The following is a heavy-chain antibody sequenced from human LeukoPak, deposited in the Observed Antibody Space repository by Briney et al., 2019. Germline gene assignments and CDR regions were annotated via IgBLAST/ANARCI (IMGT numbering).Heavy chain of an antibody. CDR2: IRYDGSNK. CDR3: ARGGSYYFYNGMDV. D-gene: IGHD1-26*01. J-gene: IGHJ6*02. V-gene: IGHV3-30*02. CDR1: GFNFSSYA. Sequence: GGSLRLSCAASGFNFSSYAMHWVRQAPGKGLEWVAIIRYDGSNKYHADSVKDRFTISRDNSKNTLYLQMNSLRAEDTAVYYCARGGSYYFYNGMDVWGQGTTVTVSS.